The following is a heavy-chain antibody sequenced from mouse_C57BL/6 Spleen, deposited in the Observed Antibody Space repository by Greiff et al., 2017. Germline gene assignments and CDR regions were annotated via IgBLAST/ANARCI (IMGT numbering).Heavy chain of an antibody. J-gene: IGHJ4*01. Sequence: QVQLKQPGAELMKPGSSVKLSCKASGYTFTGYWMEWVKQRPGHGLEWIGEIFPCGGSTNYNEKFKGKATLTADKSSSTAYMQLSSLTTEDSAIYYCAEGVAGTTYIDYWGQGTSVTVSS. CDR1: GYTFTGYW. CDR2: IFPCGGST. D-gene: IGHD3-3*01. V-gene: IGHV1-9*01. CDR3: AEGVAGTTYIDY.